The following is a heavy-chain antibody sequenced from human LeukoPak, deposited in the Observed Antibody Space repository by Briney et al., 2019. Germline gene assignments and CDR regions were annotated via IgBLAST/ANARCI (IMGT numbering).Heavy chain of an antibody. CDR3: ARPGGYSYGGYYFDY. CDR2: IDPSDSYT. V-gene: IGHV5-10-1*01. D-gene: IGHD5-18*01. Sequence: GESLKISCKGSAYTFTTYWITWVRQMPGKGLEWMGRIDPSDSYTNYSPSFQGHVTISADKSISTAYLQWSSLKASDTAMYYCARPGGYSYGGYYFDYWGQGTLVTVSS. CDR1: AYTFTTYW. J-gene: IGHJ4*02.